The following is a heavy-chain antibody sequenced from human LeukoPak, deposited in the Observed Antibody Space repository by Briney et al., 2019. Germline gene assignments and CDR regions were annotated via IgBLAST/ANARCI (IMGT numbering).Heavy chain of an antibody. V-gene: IGHV3-30-3*01. CDR1: GFTFSSYA. D-gene: IGHD2-21*02. CDR3: ARAGVVTAILGAFDI. J-gene: IGHJ3*02. CDR2: ISYDGSNK. Sequence: PGRSLRLSCAASGFTFSSYAMHWVRQAPGKGLEWVAVISYDGSNKYYADSVKGRFTISRDNSKNTLYLQMNSLRAEDTAVYYCARAGVVTAILGAFDIWGPGTMVTVSS.